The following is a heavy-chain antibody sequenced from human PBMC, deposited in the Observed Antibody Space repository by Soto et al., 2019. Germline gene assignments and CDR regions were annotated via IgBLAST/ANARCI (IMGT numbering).Heavy chain of an antibody. J-gene: IGHJ6*03. V-gene: IGHV4-59*01. CDR3: ARAPRGWFGEFPYYYYMDV. CDR2: IYYSGST. CDR1: GGSISSYY. Sequence: SETLSLTCTVSGGSISSYYWSWIRQPPGKGLEWIGYIYYSGSTNYNPSLKSRVTISVDTSKNQFSLKLSSVTAADTAVYYFARAPRGWFGEFPYYYYMDVWGKGTTVTVSS. D-gene: IGHD3-10*01.